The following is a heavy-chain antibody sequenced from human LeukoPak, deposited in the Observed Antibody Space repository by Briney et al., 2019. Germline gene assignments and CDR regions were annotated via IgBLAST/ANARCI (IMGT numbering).Heavy chain of an antibody. Sequence: SETLSHTCAVYGGSFSGYYWSWIRQPPGKGLEWIGEINHSGSTNYNPSLKSRVTISVDTSKNQFSLKLSSVTAADTAVYYCVRGGFIAAFDPWGQGTLVTVSS. J-gene: IGHJ5*02. CDR1: GGSFSGYY. V-gene: IGHV4-34*01. D-gene: IGHD6-13*01. CDR3: VRGGFIAAFDP. CDR2: INHSGST.